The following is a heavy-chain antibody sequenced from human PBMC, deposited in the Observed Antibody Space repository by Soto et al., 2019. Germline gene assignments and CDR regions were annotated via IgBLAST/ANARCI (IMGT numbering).Heavy chain of an antibody. CDR1: VDNFAGYW. V-gene: IGHV5-51*01. CDR2: IFPGDSET. D-gene: IGHD5-12*01. CDR3: ARQSGMDV. J-gene: IGHJ6*02. Sequence: GESLKISYKTAVDNFAGYWIGLVRQMPGKGLECPGIIFPGDSETKNSPSFQVQVIIPAEKSIRTSYLQWSSLKASDTAIYYGARQSGMDVWGQGTTVTVSS.